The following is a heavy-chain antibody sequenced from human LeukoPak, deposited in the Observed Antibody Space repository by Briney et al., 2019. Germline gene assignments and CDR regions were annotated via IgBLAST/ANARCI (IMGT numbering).Heavy chain of an antibody. J-gene: IGHJ3*02. CDR1: GFTFGDYA. CDR3: ARDDTMIRGIIISGTFDI. Sequence: PGGSLRLSCTASGFTFGDYAMSWFRQAPGKGLEWVGFIRSKAYGGTTEYAASVKGRFTISRDDSKSIAYLQMNSLKTEDTAVYYCARDDTMIRGIIISGTFDIWGQGTMVTVSS. V-gene: IGHV3-49*03. CDR2: IRSKAYGGTT. D-gene: IGHD3-10*01.